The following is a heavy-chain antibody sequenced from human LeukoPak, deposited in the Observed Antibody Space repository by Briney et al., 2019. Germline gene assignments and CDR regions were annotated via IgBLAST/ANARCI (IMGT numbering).Heavy chain of an antibody. CDR2: IYYSGST. V-gene: IGHV4-59*01. Sequence: ASETLSLTCTVSGGSISSYYWSWIRQPPGKGLEWIGYIYYSGSTNYNPSLKSRVTISVDTSKNQFSLKLSSVTAADTAVYYCARGGLRYDFWSQRSYYYGMDVWGQGTTVTVSS. CDR3: ARGGLRYDFWSQRSYYYGMDV. D-gene: IGHD3-3*01. J-gene: IGHJ6*02. CDR1: GGSISSYY.